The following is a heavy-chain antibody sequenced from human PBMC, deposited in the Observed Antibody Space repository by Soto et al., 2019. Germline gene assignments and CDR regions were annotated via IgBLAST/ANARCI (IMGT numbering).Heavy chain of an antibody. CDR2: ISYDGSNK. V-gene: IGHV3-30-3*01. Sequence: QVQLVESGGGVVQPGRSLRLSCAASGFTFSSYAMHWVRQAPGKGLEWVAVISYDGSNKYYADSVKGRFTISRDNSKNTQYLQMNSRRAEDTAVYYWTRGAERAGMLDYYHCGMDVWGQGTTVTVS. J-gene: IGHJ6*02. D-gene: IGHD2-8*01. CDR1: GFTFSSYA. CDR3: TRGAERAGMLDYYHCGMDV.